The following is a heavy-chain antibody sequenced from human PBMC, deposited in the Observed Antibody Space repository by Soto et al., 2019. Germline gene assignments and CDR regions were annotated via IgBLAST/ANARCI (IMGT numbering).Heavy chain of an antibody. D-gene: IGHD6-13*01. V-gene: IGHV1-69*13. J-gene: IGHJ6*02. CDR2: IIPIFGTA. CDR3: ARDVVRIAAAGPLYYYYGMDV. Sequence: SVKVSCKASGSTFSSYAISWVRQAPGEGLEWMGGIIPIFGTANYAQKFQGRVTITADESTSTAYMELSSLRSEDTAVYYCARDVVRIAAAGPLYYYYGMDVWGQGTTVTVSS. CDR1: GSTFSSYA.